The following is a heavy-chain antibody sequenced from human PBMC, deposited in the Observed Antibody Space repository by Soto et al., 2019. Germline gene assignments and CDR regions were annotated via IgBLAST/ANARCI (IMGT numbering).Heavy chain of an antibody. CDR2: IYTSVST. J-gene: IGHJ3*02. D-gene: IGHD6-13*01. V-gene: IGHV4-4*07. CDR3: ARHTIIIRWYYDAFDI. CDR1: GGSIGSYY. Sequence: PSETLSLTCTVSGGSIGSYYWSWIRQPAGKGLEWIGRIYTSVSTNYNPSLKSRVTMSVDTSKNQFSLKLSSVTAADTAVYYCARHTIIIRWYYDAFDIWGQGTTVTLS.